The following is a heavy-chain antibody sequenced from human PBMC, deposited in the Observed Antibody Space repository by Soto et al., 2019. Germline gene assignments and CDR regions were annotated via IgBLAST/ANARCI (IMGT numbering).Heavy chain of an antibody. D-gene: IGHD6-13*01. CDR3: ARDKSSSWSDDKYYFDY. J-gene: IGHJ4*02. CDR2: IIPILGIA. CDR1: GGTFSSYT. Sequence: ASVKVSCKASGGTFSSYTISWVRQAPGQGLEWMGRIIPILGIANYAQKFQGRVTITADKSTGTAYMELSSLRSEDTAVYYCARDKSSSWSDDKYYFDYWGQGTLVTVSS. V-gene: IGHV1-69*04.